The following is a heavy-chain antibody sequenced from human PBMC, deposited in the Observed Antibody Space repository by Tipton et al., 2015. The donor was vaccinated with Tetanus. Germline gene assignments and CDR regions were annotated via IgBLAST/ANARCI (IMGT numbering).Heavy chain of an antibody. CDR2: IYPGDSDT. D-gene: IGHD2-8*01. Sequence: QLVQSGGEVKKPGESLKIFCKGSGYIFNNYWIGWVRQKPGKGLEWMGIIYPGDSDTRYSPSFQGQVTISVDKSINTAYLQWSSLKASDTSMFYCARAHCTDGVCNFDFWGQGALVTVAS. J-gene: IGHJ4*02. CDR3: ARAHCTDGVCNFDF. V-gene: IGHV5-51*01. CDR1: GYIFNNYW.